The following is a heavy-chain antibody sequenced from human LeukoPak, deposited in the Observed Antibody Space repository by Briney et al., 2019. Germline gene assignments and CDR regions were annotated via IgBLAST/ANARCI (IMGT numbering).Heavy chain of an antibody. CDR1: EFTFSSYA. CDR2: ISSNGGST. V-gene: IGHV3-64*01. J-gene: IGHJ6*03. Sequence: PGGSLRLSCAASEFTFSSYAMHWVRQAPGKGLEYVSAISSNGGSTYYANSVKGRFTISRDNSKNTLYLQMGGLRAEDTAVYYCAKDWRCSSTSCIYYYYMDVWGKGTTVTVSS. CDR3: AKDWRCSSTSCIYYYYMDV. D-gene: IGHD2-2*01.